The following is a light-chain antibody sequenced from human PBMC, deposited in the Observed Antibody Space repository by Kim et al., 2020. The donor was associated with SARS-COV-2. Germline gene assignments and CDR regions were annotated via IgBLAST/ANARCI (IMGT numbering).Light chain of an antibody. V-gene: IGKV3-15*01. J-gene: IGKJ1*01. CDR2: GAS. Sequence: VSPGEGATLACRASRSVSSNLAWYQHKPGQAPRLLMYGASTRATGTSPRFSGIGSGKEFTLTFSSLQSEDFAVYYCQQYSNWPGTFGQGTKVDIK. CDR1: RSVSSN. CDR3: QQYSNWPGT.